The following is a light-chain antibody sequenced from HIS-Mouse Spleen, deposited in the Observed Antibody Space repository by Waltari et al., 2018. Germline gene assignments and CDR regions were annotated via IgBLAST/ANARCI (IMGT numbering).Light chain of an antibody. J-gene: IGKJ1*01. CDR1: QSVSSSY. CDR3: QQDYNLPPWT. V-gene: IGKV3D-7*01. Sequence: IVMTQSPATLSLSPGERATLSCRASQSVSSSYLSWYQQKPGQAPRLLIYGASTRATGIPARFSGSGSGTDFTLTISSLQPEDFAVYYCQQDYNLPPWTFGQGTKVEIK. CDR2: GAS.